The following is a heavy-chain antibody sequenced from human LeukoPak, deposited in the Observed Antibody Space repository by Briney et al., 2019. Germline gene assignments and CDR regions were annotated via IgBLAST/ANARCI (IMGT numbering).Heavy chain of an antibody. V-gene: IGHV4-38-2*02. Sequence: SETLSLTCTVSDYSISNTYYWGWIRQPPGKGLEWIGNIHHSGITNYNPSLKSRVTISVDTSKNQSSLKLSSVTAADTAVYFCARGPYSYDSSGAFDIWGQGTMVTVSS. J-gene: IGHJ3*02. CDR2: IHHSGIT. CDR1: DYSISNTYY. CDR3: ARGPYSYDSSGAFDI. D-gene: IGHD3-22*01.